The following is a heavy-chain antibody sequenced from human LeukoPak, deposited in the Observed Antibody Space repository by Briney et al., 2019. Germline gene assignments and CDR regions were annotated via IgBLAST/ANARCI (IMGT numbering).Heavy chain of an antibody. V-gene: IGHV3-30-3*01. CDR3: ARALDSSGWNGRGY. J-gene: IGHJ4*02. CDR1: GFSFNSYA. D-gene: IGHD6-19*01. CDR2: ISYDGSNK. Sequence: PGGSLRLSCAASGFSFNSYAMHWARQAPGKGLEWVAVISYDGSNKDYADSVKGRFTISRDKSKNTLYLQMNSLRPEDTAVYYCARALDSSGWNGRGYWGQGTLVTVSS.